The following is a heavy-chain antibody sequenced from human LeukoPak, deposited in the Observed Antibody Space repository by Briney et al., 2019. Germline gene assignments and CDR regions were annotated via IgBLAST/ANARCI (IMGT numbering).Heavy chain of an antibody. D-gene: IGHD1-14*01. Sequence: GWSLRLSCAASGFTFDDYTMHWVRQAPGMGLEWVSLISWDGGSTYYADSVKGRFIISRDNSKNSLYLQMNSLRTEDTALYYCAKDLRGHNRMGYCMDVWGKGTTVTVSS. V-gene: IGHV3-43*01. CDR3: AKDLRGHNRMGYCMDV. CDR1: GFTFDDYT. J-gene: IGHJ6*03. CDR2: ISWDGGST.